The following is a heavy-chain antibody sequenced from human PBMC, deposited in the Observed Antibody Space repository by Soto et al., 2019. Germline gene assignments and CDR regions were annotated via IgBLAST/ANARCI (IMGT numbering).Heavy chain of an antibody. CDR1: GFTFSSYG. CDR2: ISYDGSNK. J-gene: IGHJ6*02. Sequence: PGGSLRLSCAASGFTFSSYGMHWVRQAPGKGLEWVAVISYDGSNKYYADSVKGRFTISRDNSKNTLYLQMNNLRAEDTAVYYCAKDSNYYDSSGYYYPRATYYYYGMDVWGQGTTVTVSS. CDR3: AKDSNYYDSSGYYYPRATYYYYGMDV. D-gene: IGHD3-22*01. V-gene: IGHV3-30*18.